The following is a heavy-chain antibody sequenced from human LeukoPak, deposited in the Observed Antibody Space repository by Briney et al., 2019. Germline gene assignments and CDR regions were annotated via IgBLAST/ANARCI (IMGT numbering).Heavy chain of an antibody. J-gene: IGHJ4*02. V-gene: IGHV4-34*01. CDR2: INHSGST. Sequence: SETLSLTCAVYGGSFSGYYWSWIRQPPGKGLEWIGEINHSGSTNYNPSFKSRVTISVDTSKNQFSLKLSSVTAADTAVYYCARSPIVVVPAAINHAVAAAEDYWGQGTLVTVSS. D-gene: IGHD2-2*01. CDR3: ARSPIVVVPAAINHAVAAAEDY. CDR1: GGSFSGYY.